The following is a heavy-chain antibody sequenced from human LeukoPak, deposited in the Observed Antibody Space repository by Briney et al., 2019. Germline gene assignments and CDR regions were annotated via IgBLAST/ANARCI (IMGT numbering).Heavy chain of an antibody. Sequence: GGSLRLSCATSGIILSANAMSWVRQTPGKGLEWVSTVSDTGDRTYYADSVKGRSTISRDNSKNRLSLQMNSLRAEDAALYYCARRAYDAFDIWGQGTMVTVSS. CDR1: GIILSANA. V-gene: IGHV3-23*01. CDR3: ARRAYDAFDI. CDR2: VSDTGDRT. J-gene: IGHJ3*02.